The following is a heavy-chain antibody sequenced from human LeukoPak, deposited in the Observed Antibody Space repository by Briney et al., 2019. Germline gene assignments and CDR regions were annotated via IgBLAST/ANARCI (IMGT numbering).Heavy chain of an antibody. CDR3: AHWGSSGPFDY. CDR2: IYSGGST. V-gene: IGHV3-53*01. D-gene: IGHD6-6*01. CDR1: GFTVSSNY. Sequence: GGSLRLSCAASGFTVSSNYVSWVRQAPGKGLEWVSVIYSGGSTYYADSVKGRFTISRDNSKNTLYLQMNSLRAEDTAVYYCAHWGSSGPFDYWGQGTLVTVSS. J-gene: IGHJ4*02.